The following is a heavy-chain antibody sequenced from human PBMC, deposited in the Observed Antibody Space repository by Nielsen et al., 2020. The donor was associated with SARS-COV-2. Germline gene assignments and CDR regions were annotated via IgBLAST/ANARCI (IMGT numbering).Heavy chain of an antibody. CDR1: GYTFTSYG. V-gene: IGHV1-69*13. Sequence: SVKVSCKASGYTFTSYGISWVRQAPGQGLEWMGGIIPIFGTANYAQKFQGRVTITADESTSTAYMELSSLRSEDTAVYYCARVGVFSMYYFDYWGQGTLVTVSS. CDR3: ARVGVFSMYYFDY. J-gene: IGHJ4*02. CDR2: IIPIFGTA. D-gene: IGHD5/OR15-5a*01.